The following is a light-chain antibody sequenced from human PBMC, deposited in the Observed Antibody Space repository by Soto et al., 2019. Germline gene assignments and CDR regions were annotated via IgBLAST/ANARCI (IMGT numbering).Light chain of an antibody. V-gene: IGKV1-12*01. CDR2: AAS. CDR3: QQSNSFPRT. Sequence: DIQMTQSPSFVSASVGDRVTITCRASQAVSTWLAWYQQKPGDAPKLLIYAASTLQSGVPSRFSGSGSGTDFTLTIRSLQPADFATYYCQQSNSFPRTFGGGTKVDIK. CDR1: QAVSTW. J-gene: IGKJ4*01.